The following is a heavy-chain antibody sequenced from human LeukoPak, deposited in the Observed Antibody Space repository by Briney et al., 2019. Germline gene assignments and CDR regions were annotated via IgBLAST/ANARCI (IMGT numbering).Heavy chain of an antibody. J-gene: IGHJ4*02. V-gene: IGHV3-7*03. Sequence: GSLRLSCAASGFTFSSYWMSWVRQAPGKGLEWVATIKQDGSEKYYVDSVKGRFTISRDNAKNSLYLQMNSLRAEDMAVYYCASNVMGYQLLVFDYWGQGTLVTVSS. CDR3: ASNVMGYQLLVFDY. CDR2: IKQDGSEK. CDR1: GFTFSSYW. D-gene: IGHD2-2*01.